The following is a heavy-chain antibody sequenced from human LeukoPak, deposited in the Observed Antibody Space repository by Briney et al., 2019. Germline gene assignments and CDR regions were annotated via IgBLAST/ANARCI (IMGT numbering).Heavy chain of an antibody. CDR2: IYYSGGT. Sequence: SETLSLTCTVSGGSMNNYYWSWIRQPPGKGLEWIGYIYYSGGTDYNPSLKSRVTISVDTSKNQFSLKLSSVTAADTALYYCARQVVTASYNLFDPWGRGTLITVSS. CDR3: ARQVVTASYNLFDP. V-gene: IGHV4-59*01. CDR1: GGSMNNYY. D-gene: IGHD2-21*02. J-gene: IGHJ5*02.